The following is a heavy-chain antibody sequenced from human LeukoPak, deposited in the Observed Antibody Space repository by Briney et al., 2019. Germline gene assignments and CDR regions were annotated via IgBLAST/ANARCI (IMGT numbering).Heavy chain of an antibody. Sequence: SETLSLTCAVSGGSISSSNWWSWVRQPPGKGLEWIGEIYHSGSTNYNQSLKSRVTISVDKSKNQFSLKLSSVTAADTAVYYCARGAGRCGGDCNSRGESWGQGTLVTVSS. J-gene: IGHJ5*02. CDR2: IYHSGST. D-gene: IGHD2-21*02. V-gene: IGHV4-4*02. CDR3: ARGAGRCGGDCNSRGES. CDR1: GGSISSSNW.